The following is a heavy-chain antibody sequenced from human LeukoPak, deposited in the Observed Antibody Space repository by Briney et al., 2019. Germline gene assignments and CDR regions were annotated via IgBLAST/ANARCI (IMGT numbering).Heavy chain of an antibody. CDR2: INPNSGGT. CDR1: GCTFTGYY. J-gene: IGHJ4*02. D-gene: IGHD3-16*02. Sequence: GASVKVSCKASGCTFTGYYMHWVRQAPGQGLEWMGRINPNSGGTNYAQKFQGRVTMTRDTSISTAYMELSRLRSDDTAVYYCARVQYDYVWGSYLHYWGQGTLVTVSS. CDR3: ARVQYDYVWGSYLHY. V-gene: IGHV1-2*06.